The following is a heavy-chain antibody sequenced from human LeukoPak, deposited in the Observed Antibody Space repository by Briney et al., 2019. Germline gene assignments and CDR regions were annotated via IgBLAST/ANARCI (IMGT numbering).Heavy chain of an antibody. V-gene: IGHV4-34*01. J-gene: IGHJ4*02. Sequence: PSETLALTCAVYGGSLSGYYWNWSRQPPGKGLEWIGEINHSGSTKYNPSLKSRVAISVDTSKNQFSLKLSSVTAADTAVYYCARGSTGVGDYWGQGTLVTVSS. CDR2: INHSGST. D-gene: IGHD1-14*01. CDR1: GGSLSGYY. CDR3: ARGSTGVGDY.